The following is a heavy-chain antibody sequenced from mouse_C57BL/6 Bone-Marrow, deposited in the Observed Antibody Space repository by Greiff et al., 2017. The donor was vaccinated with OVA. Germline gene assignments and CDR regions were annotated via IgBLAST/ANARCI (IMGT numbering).Heavy chain of an antibody. CDR2: ISSGGSYT. CDR3: ARLPWGDY. J-gene: IGHJ2*01. V-gene: IGHV5-6*01. CDR1: GFTFSSYG. Sequence: EVQLQESGGDLVKPGGSLKLSCAASGFTFSSYGMSWVRQPPDKRLEWVATISSGGSYTYYPASVNGRFTISRDNAKNTLYLQMSRLKSEDTAMYYCARLPWGDYGGQGTTLTVSS.